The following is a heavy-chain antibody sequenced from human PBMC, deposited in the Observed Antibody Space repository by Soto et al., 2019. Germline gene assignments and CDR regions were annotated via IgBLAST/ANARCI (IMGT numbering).Heavy chain of an antibody. J-gene: IGHJ6*03. Sequence: SETLSLTCTVSGGSSSSSSYYWGWIRQPPGKGLEWIGSIYYSGSTYYNPSLKSRVTISVDTSKNQFSLKLSSVTAADTAVYYCARQIGGYYYYYYMDVWGKGTTVTVSS. CDR2: IYYSGST. D-gene: IGHD3-16*01. V-gene: IGHV4-39*01. CDR1: GGSSSSSSYY. CDR3: ARQIGGYYYYYYMDV.